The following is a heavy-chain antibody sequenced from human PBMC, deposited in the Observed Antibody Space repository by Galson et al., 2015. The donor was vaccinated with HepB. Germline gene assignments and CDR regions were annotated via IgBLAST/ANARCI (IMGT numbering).Heavy chain of an antibody. CDR3: AKNNGYSGGWFHY. J-gene: IGHJ4*02. V-gene: IGHV3-23*01. CDR2: ISGSGGST. CDR1: GFTFSSYA. Sequence: SLRLSCAASGFTFSSYAMSWVRQAPGKGLEWVSVISGSGGSTYYADSVKGRFTISRDNSKNTLYLQMNSLRAEDTAVYYCAKNNGYSGGWFHYWGQGTLVTVSS. D-gene: IGHD6-19*01.